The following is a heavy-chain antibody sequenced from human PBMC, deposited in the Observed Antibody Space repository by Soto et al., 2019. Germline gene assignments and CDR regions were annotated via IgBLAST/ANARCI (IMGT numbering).Heavy chain of an antibody. CDR3: ARDRQKALVVVAATGGFDY. CDR1: GLAFSAFG. Sequence: VQLVESGGSVVQRGGSLRLSCAASGLAFSAFGMLWVRQTPGKGLEWVAFISFAGNNKYYADSVKGRFTISRDNSNNMLYLEMNSLRPDDTAVYYCARDRQKALVVVAATGGFDYWGQGTPVTVSS. V-gene: IGHV3-30*03. J-gene: IGHJ4*02. CDR2: ISFAGNNK. D-gene: IGHD2-15*01.